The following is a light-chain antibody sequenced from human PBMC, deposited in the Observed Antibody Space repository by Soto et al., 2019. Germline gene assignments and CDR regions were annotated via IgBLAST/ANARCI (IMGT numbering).Light chain of an antibody. CDR2: GIS. CDR1: QSVPGTY. J-gene: IGKJ5*01. V-gene: IGKV3D-20*02. CDR3: QQRSNWPIT. Sequence: EILWTQSPGTLALSRVGAATLGCRASQSVPGTYLAWYLQTPGQAPRLLIYGISKRATGIPDRFSGSGSGTDFSLTISRLEPEDFAVYYCQQRSNWPITFGQGTRLEIK.